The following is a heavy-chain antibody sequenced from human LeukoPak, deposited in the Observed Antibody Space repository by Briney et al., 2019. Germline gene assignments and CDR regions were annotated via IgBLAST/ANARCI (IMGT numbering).Heavy chain of an antibody. CDR1: GSMFDDYA. D-gene: IGHD6-6*01. CDR3: TEDKPGRSSYGDAFDI. Sequence: GSSLRLSYGASGSMFDDYATHWVRQAPGKGLGWLSCVDWHGGSIGYADSVKGRFTVSRDNAKRSLYLQMTSLRDEDTALYYCTEDKPGRSSYGDAFDIWGQGTVVTVSS. J-gene: IGHJ3*02. CDR2: VDWHGGSI. V-gene: IGHV3-9*01.